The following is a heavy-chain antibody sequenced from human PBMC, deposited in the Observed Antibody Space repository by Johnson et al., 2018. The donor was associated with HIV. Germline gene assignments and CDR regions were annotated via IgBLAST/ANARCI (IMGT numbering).Heavy chain of an antibody. CDR1: GFTFSSYG. J-gene: IGHJ3*02. CDR3: ASIVVVPAAQDNDAFDI. V-gene: IGHV3-33*01. CDR2: IWFDGSNK. D-gene: IGHD2-2*01. Sequence: QVQLVESGGGVVQPGRSLRLSCAASGFTFSSYGMHWVRQAPGKGLEWVAVIWFDGSNKYYADSVKGLFTISRDNSKNTLYLQMNSLRAEDTAVYYCASIVVVPAAQDNDAFDIWGQGTMVTVSS.